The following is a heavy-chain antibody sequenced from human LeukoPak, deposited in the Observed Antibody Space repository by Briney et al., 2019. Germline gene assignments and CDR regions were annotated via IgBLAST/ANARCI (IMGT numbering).Heavy chain of an antibody. V-gene: IGHV3-23*01. CDR2: ISGSGGST. D-gene: IGHD6-13*01. CDR1: GFTFSSYA. Sequence: GGSLRLSCAASGFTFSSYAMSWVRQAPGKGLEWVSAISGSGGSTYYADSVKGRFTISRDNSKNTLYLQMNSLRAGDTAVYYCATQGIAAAGTNSYWGQGTLVTVSS. CDR3: ATQGIAAAGTNSY. J-gene: IGHJ4*02.